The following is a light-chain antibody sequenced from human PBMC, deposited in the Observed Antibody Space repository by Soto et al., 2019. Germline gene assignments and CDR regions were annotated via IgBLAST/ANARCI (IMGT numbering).Light chain of an antibody. Sequence: QSVLTQPPSASGTPGQRVSISCSGGSSNIGTNTVNWYQHLPGTAPKLLIFSNDERPSGVPDRFSGSKSGTSASLAISGLQSDDEADYYCATWDASLNGVVFGGGPKLTVL. J-gene: IGLJ2*01. CDR1: SSNIGTNT. CDR2: SND. CDR3: ATWDASLNGVV. V-gene: IGLV1-44*01.